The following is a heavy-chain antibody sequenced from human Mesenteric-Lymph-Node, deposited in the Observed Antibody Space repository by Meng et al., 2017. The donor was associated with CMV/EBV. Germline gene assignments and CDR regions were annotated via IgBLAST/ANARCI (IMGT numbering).Heavy chain of an antibody. D-gene: IGHD4-23*01. Sequence: ASVKVSCKTSGYTFTGYYVHWVRQAPGQGLEWMGIINPSGGSTSYAQKFQGRVTMTRDTSTSTVYMELSSLRSEDTAVYYCARDRPTGGTFYGMNVWGQGTTVTVSS. CDR2: INPSGGST. CDR1: GYTFTGYY. CDR3: ARDRPTGGTFYGMNV. J-gene: IGHJ6*02. V-gene: IGHV1-46*01.